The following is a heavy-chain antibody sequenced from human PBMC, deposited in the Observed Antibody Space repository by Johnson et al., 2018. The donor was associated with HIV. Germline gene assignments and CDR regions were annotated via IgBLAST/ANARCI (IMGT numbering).Heavy chain of an antibody. CDR2: ISGSGGST. CDR3: ARGEDGVDAFDI. J-gene: IGHJ3*02. V-gene: IGHV3-23*04. CDR1: GFTFSSYA. Sequence: EVQLVESGGGLVQPGGSLRLSCAASGFTFSSYAMSWVRQAPGQGLEWVSAISGSGGSTYYADSVKGRFTISRDNSKNTLCLQMNSLRAEDTAVYYCARGEDGVDAFDIWGQGTMVTVSS. D-gene: IGHD4-17*01.